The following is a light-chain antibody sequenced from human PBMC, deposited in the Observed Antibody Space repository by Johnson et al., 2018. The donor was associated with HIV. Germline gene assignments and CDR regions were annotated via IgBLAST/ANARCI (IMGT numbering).Light chain of an antibody. Sequence: QSVLTQPPSVSAAPGQTVTISCSGSSSNIGNNYVSWYQQLPGTVPKLLIYDNNKRPSGIPDRFSGSKSGTSATLGITGLQTGDEAEYYCGTWDSGLGAVYVFGPGTKVTVL. CDR2: DNN. CDR3: GTWDSGLGAVYV. V-gene: IGLV1-51*01. J-gene: IGLJ1*01. CDR1: SSNIGNNY.